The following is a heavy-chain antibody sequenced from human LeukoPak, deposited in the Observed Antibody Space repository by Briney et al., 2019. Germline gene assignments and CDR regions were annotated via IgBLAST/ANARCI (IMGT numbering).Heavy chain of an antibody. CDR3: AKADLAVVYYYDILTGYSYYFDY. CDR1: GFTFSSYA. V-gene: IGHV3-23*01. J-gene: IGHJ4*02. D-gene: IGHD3-9*01. Sequence: GGSLRLSCAASGFTFSSYAMSWVRQAPGKGLEWVSAISGSGGSTYYADSVKGRFTISRDNSKNTLYLQMNSLRAEDTAVYYCAKADLAVVYYYDILTGYSYYFDYWGQGTLVTVSS. CDR2: ISGSGGST.